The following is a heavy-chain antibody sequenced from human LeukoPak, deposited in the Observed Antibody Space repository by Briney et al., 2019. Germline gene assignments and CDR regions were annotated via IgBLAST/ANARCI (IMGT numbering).Heavy chain of an antibody. Sequence: ASVNVSCKASGRTSTTYAMHWVRQAPGQGLEWMGIINPSGGSTSYAQKFQGRVTMTRDTSTSTVYMELSSLRSEDTAVYYCARDSSSGCGYWGQGTLVTVSS. V-gene: IGHV1-46*01. CDR3: ARDSSSGCGY. CDR1: GRTSTTYA. CDR2: INPSGGST. D-gene: IGHD6-19*01. J-gene: IGHJ4*02.